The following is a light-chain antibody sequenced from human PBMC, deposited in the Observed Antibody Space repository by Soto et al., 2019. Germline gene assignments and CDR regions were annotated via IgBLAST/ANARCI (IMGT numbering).Light chain of an antibody. Sequence: QSALTQPASVSGSPGQSITISCTGTSSDVGGYKYVSWYQQHPGKAPKLLIYEVSNRPSGVSNRFSGSKSGSTASLTISGLQAEDEADYYCSSYTGSSIYVFGTGTKVTVL. J-gene: IGLJ1*01. CDR1: SSDVGGYKY. CDR3: SSYTGSSIYV. CDR2: EVS. V-gene: IGLV2-14*01.